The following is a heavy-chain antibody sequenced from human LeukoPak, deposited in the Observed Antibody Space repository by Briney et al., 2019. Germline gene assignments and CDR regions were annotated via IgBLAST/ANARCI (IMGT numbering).Heavy chain of an antibody. CDR1: GFTFSSYG. Sequence: PGGSLRLSCAASGFTFSSYGMHWVRQAPGKGLEWVAFIRYDGSNKYYADSVKGRFTISRDNSKNTLYLQMNSLRAEDTAVYYCAKVGSLLWFGELLSASWGEYYFDYWGQGTLVTVSS. V-gene: IGHV3-30*02. CDR3: AKVGSLLWFGELLSASWGEYYFDY. D-gene: IGHD3-10*01. CDR2: IRYDGSNK. J-gene: IGHJ4*02.